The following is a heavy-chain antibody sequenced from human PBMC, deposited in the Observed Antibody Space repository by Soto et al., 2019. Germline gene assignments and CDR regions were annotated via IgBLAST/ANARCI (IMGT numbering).Heavy chain of an antibody. CDR1: GYTLTDLS. Sequence: QVQLVQSGAEVKKPGASVKVSCKVSGYTLTDLSMQWVRQAPGKGLEWMGGFDPEDGEAIYAQKFQGRVTMTEYKATDPAYMELSSLRSEDTAVYYCATHRSGRFLEWLPEGSLGYWGQGTLVTVSS. V-gene: IGHV1-24*01. CDR2: FDPEDGEA. J-gene: IGHJ4*02. CDR3: ATHRSGRFLEWLPEGSLGY. D-gene: IGHD3-3*01.